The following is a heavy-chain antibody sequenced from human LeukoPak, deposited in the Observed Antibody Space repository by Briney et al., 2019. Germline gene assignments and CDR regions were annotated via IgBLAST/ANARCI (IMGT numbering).Heavy chain of an antibody. V-gene: IGHV5-51*01. CDR2: IYPGDSDT. CDR3: ARRIAIFGDGNWFDS. D-gene: IGHD3-3*01. CDR1: GYSFTHYW. J-gene: IGHJ5*01. Sequence: PGASLKISCKGSGYSFTHYWIGWVRQMPGKGLEWMGVIYPGDSDTRYSPSFQGQVTISADESIGTAYLQWSSLKSSDTAMYYCARRIAIFGDGNWFDSWGQGTLVTVSS.